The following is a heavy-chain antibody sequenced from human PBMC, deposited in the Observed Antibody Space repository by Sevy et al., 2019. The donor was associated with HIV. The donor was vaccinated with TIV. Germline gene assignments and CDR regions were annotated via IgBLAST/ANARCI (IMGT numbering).Heavy chain of an antibody. D-gene: IGHD6-13*01. CDR1: GFTFSSYS. CDR2: ISSSSSYI. Sequence: GGSLRLSCAASGFTFSSYSMNWVRQAPGKGLEWVSSISSSSSYIYYADSVKGRFTISRDNAKNSLYLQMNSLRAEDTPVYYCARVAAAAFIVLDVWSQVTTVTVSS. CDR3: ARVAAAAFIVLDV. J-gene: IGHJ6*02. V-gene: IGHV3-21*06.